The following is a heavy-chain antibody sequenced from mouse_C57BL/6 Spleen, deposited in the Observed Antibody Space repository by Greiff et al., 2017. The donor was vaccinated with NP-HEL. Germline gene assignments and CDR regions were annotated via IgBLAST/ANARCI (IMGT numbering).Heavy chain of an antibody. Sequence: VQLVESGAELARPGASVKLSCKASGYTFTSYGISWVKQRTGQGLEWIGEIYPRSGNTYYNEKFKGKATLTADKSSSTAYMELRSLTSEDSAVYFCARAYSNYGTGDYAMDYWGQGTSVTVSS. J-gene: IGHJ4*01. CDR2: IYPRSGNT. CDR3: ARAYSNYGTGDYAMDY. CDR1: GYTFTSYG. V-gene: IGHV1-81*01. D-gene: IGHD2-5*01.